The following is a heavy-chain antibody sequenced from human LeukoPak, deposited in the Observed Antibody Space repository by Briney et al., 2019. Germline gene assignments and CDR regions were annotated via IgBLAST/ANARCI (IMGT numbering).Heavy chain of an antibody. Sequence: PGGSLRLSCAASGFTFNRYWMHWVRQGPGKGLVWVSRINSDGSSTNYADSVKGRFTISREKAKNTLYLQMNSLRAEDTAVYYCARDLRTPSDTNIAIDYWGQGTLVTVSS. D-gene: IGHD4-23*01. CDR3: ARDLRTPSDTNIAIDY. CDR1: GFTFNRYW. CDR2: INSDGSST. J-gene: IGHJ4*02. V-gene: IGHV3-74*01.